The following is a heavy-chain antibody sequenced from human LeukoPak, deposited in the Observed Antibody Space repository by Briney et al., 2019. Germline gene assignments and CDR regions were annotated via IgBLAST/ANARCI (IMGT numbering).Heavy chain of an antibody. V-gene: IGHV4-4*07. D-gene: IGHD6-13*01. J-gene: IGHJ6*03. Sequence: SETLSLTCTVSGGSISSYYWSWIRQPAGKGLEWIGRIYTSGSTNYNPSLKSRVTMSVDTSKNQFSLKLSSVTAADTAVYYCARVRSLAAAGEYYYYYYYMDVWGKGTTVTISS. CDR2: IYTSGST. CDR3: ARVRSLAAAGEYYYYYYYMDV. CDR1: GGSISSYY.